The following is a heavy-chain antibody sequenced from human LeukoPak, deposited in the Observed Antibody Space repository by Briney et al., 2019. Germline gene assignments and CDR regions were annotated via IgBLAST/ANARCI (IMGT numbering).Heavy chain of an antibody. CDR2: ISYDGSNK. D-gene: IGHD3-10*01. CDR3: AREAMVRGVITFFDY. CDR1: GFTFSSYA. J-gene: IGHJ4*02. Sequence: PGGSLRLPCAASGFTFSSYAMHWVRQAPGKGLEWVAVISYDGSNKYYADSVKGRFTISRDNSKNTLYLQMNSLRAEDTAVYYCAREAMVRGVITFFDYWGQGTLVTVSS. V-gene: IGHV3-30*04.